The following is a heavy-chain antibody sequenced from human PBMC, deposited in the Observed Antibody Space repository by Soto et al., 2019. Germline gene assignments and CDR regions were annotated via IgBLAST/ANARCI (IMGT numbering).Heavy chain of an antibody. V-gene: IGHV3-23*01. D-gene: IGHD3-16*01. Sequence: PGGSLRLSCAASGFTFTNYAMSWVRQAPGRGLEWVSTIIASGGSTYYADSVKGRFTISRDNSKNTLYLQMDSLRDEDTAIYYCAKQPLIMYYHDYWGQGALVTVSS. CDR2: IIASGGST. CDR3: AKQPLIMYYHDY. J-gene: IGHJ4*02. CDR1: GFTFTNYA.